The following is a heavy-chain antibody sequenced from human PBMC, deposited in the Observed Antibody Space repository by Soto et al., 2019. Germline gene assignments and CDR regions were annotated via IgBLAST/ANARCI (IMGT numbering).Heavy chain of an antibody. CDR1: GFTFSSYG. D-gene: IGHD3-22*01. J-gene: IGHJ4*02. CDR2: ISYDGSSK. CDR3: RTMIVVALKLDY. V-gene: IGHV3-30*03. Sequence: GGSLRLSCAASGFTFSSYGMHWVRQAPGKGLEWVAVISYDGSSKYYADSVKGRFTISRDNSKNTLYLQMNSLRAEDTAVYYCRTMIVVALKLDYWGQGTLVTVSS.